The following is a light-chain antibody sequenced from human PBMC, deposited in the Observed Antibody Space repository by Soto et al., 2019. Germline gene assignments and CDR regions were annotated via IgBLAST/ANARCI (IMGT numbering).Light chain of an antibody. J-gene: IGKJ1*01. CDR3: QQYGSSRT. CDR1: QSVSSSY. Sequence: EIVLTQSPGTLSLSPGERATLSCRASQSVSSSYLAWYQPKPGQAPRLLIYGASSRATGIPDRFSGSGSGTDFTLTISRLEPEDFEVYYCQQYGSSRTFGQGTKVEIK. V-gene: IGKV3-20*01. CDR2: GAS.